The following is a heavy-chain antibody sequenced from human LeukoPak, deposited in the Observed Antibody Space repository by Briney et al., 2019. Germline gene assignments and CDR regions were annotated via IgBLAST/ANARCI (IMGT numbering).Heavy chain of an antibody. CDR1: GGSISTYC. Sequence: SETLSLTCAVAGGSISTYCWRWIRQPAGKGLGWIGHICTSGSTYYNPSLKSRITISVDTSKNQFSLKLRSVTAADTAVYYCAGGWFSASYYPEYFQNWGQGTLVTVSS. CDR2: ICTSGST. CDR3: AGGWFSASYYPEYFQN. J-gene: IGHJ1*01. V-gene: IGHV4-4*07. D-gene: IGHD1-26*01.